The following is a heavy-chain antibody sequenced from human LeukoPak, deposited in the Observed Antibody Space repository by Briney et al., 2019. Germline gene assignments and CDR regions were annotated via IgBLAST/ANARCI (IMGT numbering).Heavy chain of an antibody. J-gene: IGHJ4*02. D-gene: IGHD6-13*01. V-gene: IGHV4-59*01. CDR2: IYYSGST. CDR1: GGSINFYY. Sequence: PSETLSLTCSVSGGSINFYYWTWLRQPPGKGLEWIGYIYYSGSTSYNPSLTSRVTISVDTSKNHFSLKLTSVTAADTAVYYCARVSSTAGLEYWGQGTLVTVS. CDR3: ARVSSTAGLEY.